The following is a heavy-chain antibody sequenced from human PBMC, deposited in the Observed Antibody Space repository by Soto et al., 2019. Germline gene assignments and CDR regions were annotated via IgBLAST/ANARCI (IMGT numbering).Heavy chain of an antibody. CDR3: ANSSPRLWRYGDRDAFDI. Sequence: PGGSLRLSCAASGFTFSSYAMSWVRQAPGKGLEWVSAISGSGGSTYYADSVKGRFTISRDNSKNTLYLQMNSLRAEDTAVYYCANSSPRLWRYGDRDAFDIWGQGTMVTVSS. CDR1: GFTFSSYA. D-gene: IGHD4-17*01. J-gene: IGHJ3*02. CDR2: ISGSGGST. V-gene: IGHV3-23*01.